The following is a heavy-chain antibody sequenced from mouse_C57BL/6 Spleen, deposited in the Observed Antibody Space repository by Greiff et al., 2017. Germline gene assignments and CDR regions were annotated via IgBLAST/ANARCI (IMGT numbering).Heavy chain of an antibody. CDR1: GYTFTSYW. CDR3: ASLYGNYGWFAY. V-gene: IGHV1-69*01. CDR2: IDPSDSYT. Sequence: QVQLQQPGAELVMPGASVKLSCKASGYTFTSYWMHWVKQRPGQGLEWIGEIDPSDSYTNYNQKFKGKSTLTVDISSRTAYMQLSSLTSEDSAVYYCASLYGNYGWFAYWGQGTLVTVSA. J-gene: IGHJ3*01. D-gene: IGHD2-10*02.